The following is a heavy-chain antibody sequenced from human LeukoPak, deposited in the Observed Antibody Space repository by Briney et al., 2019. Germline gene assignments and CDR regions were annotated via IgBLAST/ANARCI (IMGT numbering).Heavy chain of an antibody. J-gene: IGHJ4*02. CDR1: GFTFGDYA. Sequence: PGGSLRLSCTASGFTFGDYAMSWVRQAPGKGLEWVGFIRSKAYGGTTEYAASVKGRFTISRDDSKSIAYLQMNSLKTEDTAVYYCTRAGGDNDYGDSLFDYWGQGTLVTVPS. CDR2: IRSKAYGGTT. CDR3: TRAGGDNDYGDSLFDY. D-gene: IGHD4-17*01. V-gene: IGHV3-49*04.